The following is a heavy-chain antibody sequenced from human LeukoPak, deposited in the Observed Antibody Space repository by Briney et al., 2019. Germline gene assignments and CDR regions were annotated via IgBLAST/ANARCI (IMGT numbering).Heavy chain of an antibody. J-gene: IGHJ5*01. CDR3: ARRVGFYGSGSLNYFDP. CDR1: GGSISSYY. D-gene: IGHD3-10*01. CDR2: IYTSGST. Sequence: TSSETLSLTCTVSGGSISSYYWSWIRQPAGKGLEWIGRIYTSGSTNYNPSLKSRVSISVDTSKNHIALKLTSVTASDTAVYFCARRVGFYGSGSLNYFDPWGQGILVSVS. V-gene: IGHV4-4*07.